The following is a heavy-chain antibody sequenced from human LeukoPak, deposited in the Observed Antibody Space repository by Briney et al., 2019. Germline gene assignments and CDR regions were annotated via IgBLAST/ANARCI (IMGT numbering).Heavy chain of an antibody. J-gene: IGHJ5*02. CDR1: GGSISSSSYY. D-gene: IGHD4-17*01. V-gene: IGHV4-39*01. Sequence: SETLSLTCTVSGGSISSSSYYWGWIRQPPGKGLEWIGSIYYSGSTYYNPSLKSRVTISVDTSKNQFSLKLSFVTAADTAVYYCARHRGDYGDYLYNWFDPWGQGTLVTVSS. CDR2: IYYSGST. CDR3: ARHRGDYGDYLYNWFDP.